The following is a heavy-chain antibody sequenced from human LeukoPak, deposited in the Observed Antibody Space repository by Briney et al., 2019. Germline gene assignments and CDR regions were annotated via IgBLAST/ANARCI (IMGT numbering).Heavy chain of an antibody. CDR3: AKDLETYYYGSGSLDY. D-gene: IGHD3-10*01. Sequence: PGGSLRLSCAASGFTFSSYGMHWVRQAPGKGLEWVAVISYDGSNKYYADSVKGRFTISRDDSKNTLYLQMNSLRAEDTAVYYCAKDLETYYYGSGSLDYWGQGTLVTVSS. CDR2: ISYDGSNK. CDR1: GFTFSSYG. J-gene: IGHJ4*02. V-gene: IGHV3-30*18.